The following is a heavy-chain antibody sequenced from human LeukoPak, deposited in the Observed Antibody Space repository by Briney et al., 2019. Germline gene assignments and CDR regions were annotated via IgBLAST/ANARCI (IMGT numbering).Heavy chain of an antibody. D-gene: IGHD2-15*01. V-gene: IGHV3-30-3*01. CDR3: ARVYPKRSSWTPSAFDI. Sequence: GGSLRLSCAASGFTFSSYAMHWVRQAPGKGLEWVAFISYDGSNKYYADSVKGRFTISRDNSKNTLYPQMNSLRAEDTAVYYCARVYPKRSSWTPSAFDIWGQGTMVTVSS. CDR1: GFTFSSYA. CDR2: ISYDGSNK. J-gene: IGHJ3*02.